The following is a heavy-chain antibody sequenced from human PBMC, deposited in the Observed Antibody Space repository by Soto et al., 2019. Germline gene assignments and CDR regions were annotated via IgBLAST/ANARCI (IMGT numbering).Heavy chain of an antibody. CDR1: EFSFNSYT. J-gene: IGHJ6*02. CDR3: ARETIAVTGTASYGMDV. CDR2: ITSSGSYI. V-gene: IGHV3-21*01. Sequence: GGSLRLSCAASEFSFNSYTMNWVRQAPGKGLEWVSSITSSGSYIFYADSVKGRFTISRDNAKNSLYLQMNSLRAEGTAVYYCARETIAVTGTASYGMDVWGQGTTVTVSS. D-gene: IGHD6-19*01.